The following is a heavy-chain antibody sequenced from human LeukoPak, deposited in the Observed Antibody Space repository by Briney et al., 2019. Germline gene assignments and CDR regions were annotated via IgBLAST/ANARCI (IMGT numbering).Heavy chain of an antibody. J-gene: IGHJ3*02. CDR2: ISYDGSNK. Sequence: GGSLRLSCAASGFTFSSYAMHWVRQAPGKGLEWVAVISYDGSNKYYADSVKGRFTISRDDSKNTLYLQMNSLRAEDTAVYYCARDAFDAFDIWGQGTMVTVSS. CDR3: ARDAFDAFDI. CDR1: GFTFSSYA. V-gene: IGHV3-30-3*01.